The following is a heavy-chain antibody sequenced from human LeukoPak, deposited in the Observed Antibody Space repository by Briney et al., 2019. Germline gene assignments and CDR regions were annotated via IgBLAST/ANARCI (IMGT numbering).Heavy chain of an antibody. CDR2: IYYSGST. D-gene: IGHD6-19*01. Sequence: NPSETLSLTCTVSGGSISSYYWSWIRQPPGKGLEWIGYIYYSGSTNYNPSLKSRVTISVDTSKNQFSLKLSSVTAADTAVYYCARDRFPYRSGWYHAYWGQGTLVTVSS. CDR3: ARDRFPYRSGWYHAY. J-gene: IGHJ4*02. CDR1: GGSISSYY. V-gene: IGHV4-59*12.